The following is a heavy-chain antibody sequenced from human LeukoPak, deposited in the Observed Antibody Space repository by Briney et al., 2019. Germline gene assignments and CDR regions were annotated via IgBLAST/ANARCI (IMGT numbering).Heavy chain of an antibody. J-gene: IGHJ4*02. CDR2: IYYSGST. V-gene: IGHV4-59*08. D-gene: IGHD4-23*01. Sequence: SETLSLTCIVSGGSISIYYWTWIRQPPGKGLEWIGYIYYSGSTNYNPSLKSRVTISVDTSKNQFSLKLSPVTAADTAVYYCARQDGGHDYWGQGTLVTVSS. CDR3: ARQDGGHDY. CDR1: GGSISIYY.